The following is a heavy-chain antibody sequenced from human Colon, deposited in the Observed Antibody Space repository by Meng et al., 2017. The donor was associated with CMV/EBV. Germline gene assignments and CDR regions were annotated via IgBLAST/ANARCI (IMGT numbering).Heavy chain of an antibody. V-gene: IGHV4-39*07. CDR1: GDSISSSSYY. J-gene: IGHJ4*02. CDR2: FHYRWGT. Sequence: SETLSLTCSVSGDSISSSSYYWGWIRQPPGKGLEWIGNFHYRWGTSFNPALKSRVTISGDTSKNQFSLNLSSVTAADTAVYYCARVGVGMTRSQFDFWGQGMLVTVSS. D-gene: IGHD1-26*01. CDR3: ARVGVGMTRSQFDF.